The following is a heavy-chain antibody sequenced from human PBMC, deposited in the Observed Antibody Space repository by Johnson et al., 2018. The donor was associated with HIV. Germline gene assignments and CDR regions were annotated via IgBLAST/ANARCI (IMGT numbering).Heavy chain of an antibody. J-gene: IGHJ3*02. CDR1: GFTFSSYV. V-gene: IGHV3-30*02. D-gene: IGHD3-10*01. CDR3: ARRGITIVADAFDI. CDR2: IRYDGSNK. Sequence: QVQLVESGGGVVQPGGSLRLSCAASGFTFSSYVMHWVRQAPGKGLEWVAFIRYDGSNKYYADSVKGRFTISRDKSKNTLYLQMYSLRAEDTAFYYCARRGITIVADAFDIWGQGTMVTVSS.